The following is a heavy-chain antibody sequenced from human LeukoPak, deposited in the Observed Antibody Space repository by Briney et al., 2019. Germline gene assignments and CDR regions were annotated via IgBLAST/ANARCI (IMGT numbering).Heavy chain of an antibody. CDR3: AKVNYSRLYYYYMDV. Sequence: GGSLRLSCAASGFTFSSYAMSWVRQAPGKGLEWVSAISGSGGSTYYADSVKGRFTISRDNSKNTLYLQMNSLRAEDTAVYYCAKVNYSRLYYYYMDVWGKGTTVTVSS. D-gene: IGHD4-11*01. CDR1: GFTFSSYA. V-gene: IGHV3-23*01. J-gene: IGHJ6*03. CDR2: ISGSGGST.